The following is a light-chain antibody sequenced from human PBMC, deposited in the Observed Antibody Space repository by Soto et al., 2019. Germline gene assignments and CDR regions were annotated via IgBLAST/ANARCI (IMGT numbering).Light chain of an antibody. Sequence: QSALTQPASVSGSPGQSITISCTGTSSDVGGYNYVSWYQQHPGKAPKLMIYDVSNRPSGVSNRVSGSKSGNTASLTISGLQADDEADYYCSSYTSSSTLLYVFGTGTKLTVL. CDR3: SSYTSSSTLLYV. CDR2: DVS. J-gene: IGLJ1*01. V-gene: IGLV2-14*01. CDR1: SSDVGGYNY.